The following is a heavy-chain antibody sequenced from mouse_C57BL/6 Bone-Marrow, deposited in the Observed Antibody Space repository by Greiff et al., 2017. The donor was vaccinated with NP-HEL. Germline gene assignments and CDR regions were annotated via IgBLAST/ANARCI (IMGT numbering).Heavy chain of an antibody. CDR2: ISSGGSYT. D-gene: IGHD1-1*01. Sequence: EVKLVESGGDLVKPGGSLKLSCAASGFTFSSYGMSWVRQTPDKRLEWVATISSGGSYTYYPDSVKGRFTISRDNAKNTLYLQMSSLKSEDTAMYYCARHRGYYGSRYFDVWGTGTTVTVSS. J-gene: IGHJ1*03. V-gene: IGHV5-6*01. CDR3: ARHRGYYGSRYFDV. CDR1: GFTFSSYG.